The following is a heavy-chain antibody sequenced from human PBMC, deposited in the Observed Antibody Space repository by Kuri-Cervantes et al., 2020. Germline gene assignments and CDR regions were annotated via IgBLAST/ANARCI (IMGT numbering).Heavy chain of an antibody. Sequence: ESLKISCAASGDSITNYYWGWIRQPPGKGLEWIGSIYYSGSTSYNPSLESRITISVDTSKNQFSLKLSSVTAADTAVYYCARATYYDRSGYYYFDYWGQGTLVTVSS. CDR2: IYYSGST. CDR1: GDSITNYY. CDR3: ARATYYDRSGYYYFDY. J-gene: IGHJ4*02. V-gene: IGHV4-59*12. D-gene: IGHD3-22*01.